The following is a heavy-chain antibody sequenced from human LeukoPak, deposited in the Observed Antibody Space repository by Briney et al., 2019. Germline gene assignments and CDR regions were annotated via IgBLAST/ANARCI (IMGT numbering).Heavy chain of an antibody. D-gene: IGHD1-7*01. CDR2: ISYDGSNK. V-gene: IGHV3-30-3*01. CDR3: ARDRTTALDY. Sequence: GGSLRLSCAASGFTFSSYAMHWVRQAPGKGLEWVAVISYDGSNKYYADSVKGRFTISRDNSKNTLYLQMNSLRAEDTAVYYCARDRTTALDYWGREPWSPSPQ. CDR1: GFTFSSYA. J-gene: IGHJ4*02.